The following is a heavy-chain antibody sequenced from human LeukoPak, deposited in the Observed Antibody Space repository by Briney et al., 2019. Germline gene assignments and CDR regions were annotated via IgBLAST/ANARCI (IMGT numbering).Heavy chain of an antibody. CDR3: ARDGIAVAGIAEHCQH. D-gene: IGHD6-19*01. CDR1: GFTFSSYS. J-gene: IGHJ1*01. CDR2: ISSSSSTI. Sequence: TGGSLRLSCAASGFTFSSYSMNWVRQAPGKGLEWVSYISSSSSTIYYADSVKGRFTISRDNAKNSLYLQMNSLRDEDTAVYYCARDGIAVAGIAEHCQHWGQGTLVTVSS. V-gene: IGHV3-48*02.